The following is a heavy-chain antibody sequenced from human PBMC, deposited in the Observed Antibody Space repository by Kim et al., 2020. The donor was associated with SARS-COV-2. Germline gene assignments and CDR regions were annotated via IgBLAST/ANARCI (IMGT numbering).Heavy chain of an antibody. CDR3: AISGYPDY. D-gene: IGHD5-12*01. J-gene: IGHJ4*02. Sequence: GGSLRLSCAASGFTFSSYSMNWVRQAPGKGLEWVSYISSSSTIYYADSVKGRFTISRDNAKNSLYLQMNSLRAEDTAVYYCAISGYPDYWGQGTLVTVSS. CDR2: ISSSSTI. CDR1: GFTFSSYS. V-gene: IGHV3-48*04.